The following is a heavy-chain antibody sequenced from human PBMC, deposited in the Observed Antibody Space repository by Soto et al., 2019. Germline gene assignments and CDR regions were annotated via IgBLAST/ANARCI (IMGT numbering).Heavy chain of an antibody. D-gene: IGHD3-16*01. Sequence: SETLSLTCSVSGASISNFYWSWIRQSAGKRLEWSGRLYTRGTTDYNPSLKSRVTMSIDTSKNRVSLSLTSVAAADTAVYYCAKGGTYYFDSWGQGIVVTVSS. CDR2: LYTRGTT. CDR3: AKGGTYYFDS. J-gene: IGHJ4*02. V-gene: IGHV4-4*07. CDR1: GASISNFY.